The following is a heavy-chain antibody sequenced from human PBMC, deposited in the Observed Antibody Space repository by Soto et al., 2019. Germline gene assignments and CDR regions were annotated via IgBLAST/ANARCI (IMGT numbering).Heavy chain of an antibody. CDR3: AKTTDGWFSAFEI. Sequence: EVQLLESGGGLVQPGGSLRLSCAASGFVFSSYAMSWVRQAPGKGLEWDSAISGSGTTAYYADSVKGRFIFSRDNPKNTMYLQLNSLRAEDTAVYFCAKTTDGWFSAFEIWGQGTVVTVSS. V-gene: IGHV3-23*01. J-gene: IGHJ3*02. D-gene: IGHD6-19*01. CDR1: GFVFSSYA. CDR2: ISGSGTTA.